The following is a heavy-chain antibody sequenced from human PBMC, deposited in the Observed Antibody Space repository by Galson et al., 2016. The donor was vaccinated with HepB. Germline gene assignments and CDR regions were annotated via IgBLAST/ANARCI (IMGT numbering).Heavy chain of an antibody. CDR2: IWYDGSNK. CDR1: GLTFSSYG. Sequence: SLRLSCAASGLTFSSYGMHWVRQAPGKGLGWVALIWYDGSNKYYADSVKGRFTISRDNSKNTLYLQMNILRAEDTAFYYCARVLGGTSTGYFDLWGQGTLVTVSS. CDR3: ARVLGGTSTGYFDL. D-gene: IGHD1-1*01. J-gene: IGHJ4*02. V-gene: IGHV3-33*01.